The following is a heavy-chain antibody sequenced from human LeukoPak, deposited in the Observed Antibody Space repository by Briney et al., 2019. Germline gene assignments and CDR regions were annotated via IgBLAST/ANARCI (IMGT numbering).Heavy chain of an antibody. CDR3: GTALAGTSAVLNY. D-gene: IGHD6-19*01. J-gene: IGHJ4*02. CDR2: LSGSGGGT. CDR1: GFTFSSYA. V-gene: IGHV3-23*02. Sequence: GGSLTLTCAASGFTFSSYALSWVGQAPAKAGEGVSALSGSGGGTYYEECVRGRYTISRDNSKNTLYLQINSLTAENTAVYYCGTALAGTSAVLNYWAQGTLVAVSS.